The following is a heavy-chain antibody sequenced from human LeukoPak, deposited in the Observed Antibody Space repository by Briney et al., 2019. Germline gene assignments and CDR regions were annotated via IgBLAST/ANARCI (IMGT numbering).Heavy chain of an antibody. D-gene: IGHD2-15*01. CDR3: ARDSEGGSPY. V-gene: IGHV3-30-3*01. CDR1: GFTFSSYA. Sequence: GRSLRLSCAASGFTFSSYAMHWVRQAPGKGLEWVAVISYDGSNKYYADSVKGRFTISRDNSKNTLYLQMNSLRAEDTAVYYCARDSEGGSPYWGQGTLVTVSS. J-gene: IGHJ4*02. CDR2: ISYDGSNK.